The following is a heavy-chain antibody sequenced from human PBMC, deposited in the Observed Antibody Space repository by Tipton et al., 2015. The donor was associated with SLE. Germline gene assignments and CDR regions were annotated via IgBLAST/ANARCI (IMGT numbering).Heavy chain of an antibody. Sequence: TLSLTCTVSGGSISSYYWSWIRQPPGKGLEWIGYIYHSGYTNYNPSLKSRVTISVDTSKNQFSLSLSSVTAADTAVYYCARGYRYFDWLSSYYFDYWGQGTLVTVSS. J-gene: IGHJ4*02. CDR1: GGSISSYY. CDR2: IYHSGYT. D-gene: IGHD3-9*01. CDR3: ARGYRYFDWLSSYYFDY. V-gene: IGHV4-59*01.